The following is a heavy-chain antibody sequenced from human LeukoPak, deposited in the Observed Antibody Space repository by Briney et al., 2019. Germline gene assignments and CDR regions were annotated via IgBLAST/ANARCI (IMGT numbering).Heavy chain of an antibody. CDR2: IYHSAST. J-gene: IGHJ6*03. D-gene: IGHD4-17*01. CDR1: GYSISSGYY. CDR3: ARVVVGHDYGDKRAIYYYYYYMDV. Sequence: SETLSLTCSVSGYSISSGYYWGWIRQPPGKGLEWIGSIYHSASTYYNPSLKSRVTISVDTSKNQFSLKLSSVTAADTAVYYCARVVVGHDYGDKRAIYYYYYYMDVWGKGTTVTVSS. V-gene: IGHV4-38-2*02.